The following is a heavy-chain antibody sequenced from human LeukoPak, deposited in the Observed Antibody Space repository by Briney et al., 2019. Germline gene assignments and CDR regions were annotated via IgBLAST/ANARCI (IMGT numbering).Heavy chain of an antibody. CDR3: ASLSSGWPSFDY. D-gene: IGHD6-19*01. J-gene: IGHJ4*02. CDR2: IYYSGRT. CDR1: RGSISSYY. V-gene: IGHV4-59*01. Sequence: SGTLSLTCTVSRGSISSYYWSWIRQPPGKRLEWIGYIYYSGRTNYNPSLKSRVTISVDTSKNQFSLKLSSVTAADTAVYYCASLSSGWPSFDYWGQGTLVTVSS.